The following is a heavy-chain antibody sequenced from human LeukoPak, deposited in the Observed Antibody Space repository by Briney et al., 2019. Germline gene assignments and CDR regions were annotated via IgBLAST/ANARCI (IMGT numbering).Heavy chain of an antibody. CDR1: GGSISSGSYY. CDR3: ARESYSSSWCFDY. CDR2: IYTSGST. D-gene: IGHD6-13*01. V-gene: IGHV4-61*02. Sequence: SETLSLTCTVSGGSISSGSYYWSWIRQPAGKGLEWIGRIYTSGSTNYNPSLKSRVTISVDTSKNQFSLKLSSVTAAVTAVYYCARESYSSSWCFDYWGQGTLVTVSS. J-gene: IGHJ4*02.